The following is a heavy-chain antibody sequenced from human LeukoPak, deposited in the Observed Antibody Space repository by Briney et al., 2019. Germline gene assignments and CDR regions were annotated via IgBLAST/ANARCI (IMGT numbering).Heavy chain of an antibody. J-gene: IGHJ4*02. Sequence: GGSLRLSCAASGFTFSSYGMHWVRQAPGKGLEWVAFIRYDGSNKYYADSVKGRFTISRDNSKNTPYLQMNSLRAEDTAVYYCAKDGHVYSGYEVIDYWGQGTLVTVSS. CDR1: GFTFSSYG. D-gene: IGHD5-12*01. V-gene: IGHV3-30*02. CDR2: IRYDGSNK. CDR3: AKDGHVYSGYEVIDY.